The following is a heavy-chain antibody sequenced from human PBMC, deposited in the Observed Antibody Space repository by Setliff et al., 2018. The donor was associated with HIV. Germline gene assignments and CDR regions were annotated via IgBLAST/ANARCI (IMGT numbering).Heavy chain of an antibody. CDR3: AKDRVGYCSSISCPGGFDY. V-gene: IGHV3-23*01. J-gene: IGHJ4*02. Sequence: EGSLRLSCAASGFAFDNYCMTWVRQAPGKGLEWVSAIGGSTGSTYYADSVKGRFTISRDKSKNTVYLQMYSLRAEDTALYYCAKDRVGYCSSISCPGGFDYWGQGTLVTVSS. CDR1: GFAFDNYC. CDR2: IGGSTGST. D-gene: IGHD2-2*03.